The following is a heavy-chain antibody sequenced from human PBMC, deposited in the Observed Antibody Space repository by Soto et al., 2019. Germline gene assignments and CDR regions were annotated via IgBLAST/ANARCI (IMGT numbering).Heavy chain of an antibody. CDR2: FDPEDGET. CDR1: GYTLTELS. D-gene: IGHD3-22*01. V-gene: IGHV1-24*01. Sequence: ASVKVSCKVSGYTLTELSMHWVRQAPGKGLEWMGGFDPEDGETIYARKFQGRVTMTEDTSKNQFSLKLSSVTTADTAVYYCARGGGKYYYESSGHSNHAMDVWGQGTTVTVSS. CDR3: ARGGGKYYYESSGHSNHAMDV. J-gene: IGHJ6*02.